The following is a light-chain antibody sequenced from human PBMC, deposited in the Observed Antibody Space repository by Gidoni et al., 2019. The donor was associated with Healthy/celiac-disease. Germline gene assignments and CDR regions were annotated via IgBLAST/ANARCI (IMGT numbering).Light chain of an antibody. CDR3: QQYNNWPSGT. Sequence: EIVITQSPATLSVSPGERATLSCRASQSVSSNLAWYQQKPGQAPRLLIYGASTRATGIPARFSGSGSGTEFTLTISSLQSEDFAVYYCQQYNNWPSGTFGQGTKVEIK. V-gene: IGKV3-15*01. J-gene: IGKJ1*01. CDR1: QSVSSN. CDR2: GAS.